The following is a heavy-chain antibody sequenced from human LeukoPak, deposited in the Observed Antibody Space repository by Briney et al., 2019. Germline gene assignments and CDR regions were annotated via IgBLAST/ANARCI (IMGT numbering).Heavy chain of an antibody. CDR1: GFTFSRYW. CDR3: ARQRYSDY. V-gene: IGHV3-7*01. D-gene: IGHD1-1*01. J-gene: IGHJ4*02. CDR2: IKEDGSEN. Sequence: GGSLRLSCAASGFTFSRYWMTWVRQAPGKGLEWVANIKEDGSENSYVESVKGRFTISRDNAKNSLYLQLNSLRAEDTAVYFCARQRYSDYWGQGSLVTVSS.